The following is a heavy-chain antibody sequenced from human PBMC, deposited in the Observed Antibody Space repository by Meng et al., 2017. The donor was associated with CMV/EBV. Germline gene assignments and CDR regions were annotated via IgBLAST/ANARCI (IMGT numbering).Heavy chain of an antibody. CDR2: IYSGGST. V-gene: IGHV3-53*01. Sequence: GESLKISCAASGFTFNSNYMSWVRQAPGKGLEWVSVIYSGGSTYYADSVKGRFTISRDNSKNTLYLQMNSLRAEDTAVYYCARGRRVGPDYWGQGTLVTVSS. CDR3: ARGRRVGPDY. D-gene: IGHD1-26*01. CDR1: GFTFNSNY. J-gene: IGHJ4*02.